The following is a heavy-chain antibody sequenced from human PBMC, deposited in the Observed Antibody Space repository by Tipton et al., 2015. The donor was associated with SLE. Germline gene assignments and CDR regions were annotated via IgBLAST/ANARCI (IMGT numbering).Heavy chain of an antibody. V-gene: IGHV4-59*08. Sequence: PGLVKPSETLSLTCNVSGVSISNYYWTWIRQPPGKGLEWIGYLYSGASTVYNPSLKSRVAISVDTSENQVSLKLRSVTAADTAVYYCARGYYIDSWGQGTLVTVSS. J-gene: IGHJ4*02. CDR1: GVSISNYY. CDR3: ARGYYIDS. CDR2: LYSGAST.